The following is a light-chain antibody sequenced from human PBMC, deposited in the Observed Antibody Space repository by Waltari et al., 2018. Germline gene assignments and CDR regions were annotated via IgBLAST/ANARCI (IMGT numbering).Light chain of an antibody. CDR1: QLTQQY. Sequence: SYELTQPPSVSVSPGETATITCFGEQLTQQYAMWLQQKPTQAPTVVLYKDTLRPSGIPERFSGSSSETTVTLTITGVQAEDEADYHCQSALKGDTYHMEFGGGTRLTV. V-gene: IGLV3-25*03. CDR3: QSALKGDTYHME. J-gene: IGLJ3*02. CDR2: KDT.